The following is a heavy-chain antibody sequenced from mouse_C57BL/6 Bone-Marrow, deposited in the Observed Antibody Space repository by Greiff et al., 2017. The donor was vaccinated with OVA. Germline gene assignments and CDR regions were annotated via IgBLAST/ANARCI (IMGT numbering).Heavy chain of an antibody. CDR3: VRHGRYGNPYWYFDV. Sequence: EVQGVESGGGLVQPKGSLKLSCAASGFSFNTYAMNWVRQAPGKGLEWVARIRSKSNNYATYYADSVKDRFTISRDDSESMLYLQMNNLKTEDTAMYYCVRHGRYGNPYWYFDVWGTGTTVTVSS. J-gene: IGHJ1*03. D-gene: IGHD2-1*01. V-gene: IGHV10-1*01. CDR2: IRSKSNNYAT. CDR1: GFSFNTYA.